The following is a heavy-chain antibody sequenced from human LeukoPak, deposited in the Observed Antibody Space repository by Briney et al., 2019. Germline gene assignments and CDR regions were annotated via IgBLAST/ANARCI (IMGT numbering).Heavy chain of an antibody. CDR3: ALGGYSPTAALGY. CDR1: GFTFSSYA. D-gene: IGHD3-22*01. J-gene: IGHJ4*02. Sequence: GGSLRLPCAASGFTFSSYAMSWVRQAPGKGLEWVAFIRYDGSNKYDADSVKGRFTISRDNSENTVYLQMNSLRVEDTAVYFCALGGYSPTAALGYWGQGTLVTVSS. V-gene: IGHV3-30*02. CDR2: IRYDGSNK.